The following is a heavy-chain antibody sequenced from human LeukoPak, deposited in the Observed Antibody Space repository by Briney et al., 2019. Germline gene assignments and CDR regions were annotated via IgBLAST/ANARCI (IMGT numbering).Heavy chain of an antibody. CDR2: IYYSGGT. CDR1: GGSISSNGYY. D-gene: IGHD1-26*01. J-gene: IGHJ3*02. V-gene: IGHV4-39*07. Sequence: PSETLSLTCTVSGGSISSNGYYWAWFRQPPGKGLEWIGSIYYSGGTYYNPSLKSRVTISIDTSKNQFSLKLRSVTAADTAVYYCARDPWWELTPKWAFDIWGQGTMVTVSS. CDR3: ARDPWWELTPKWAFDI.